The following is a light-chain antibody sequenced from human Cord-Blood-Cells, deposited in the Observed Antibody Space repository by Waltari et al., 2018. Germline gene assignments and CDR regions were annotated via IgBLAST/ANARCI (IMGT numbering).Light chain of an antibody. CDR3: QKYNSAPRT. J-gene: IGKJ1*01. CDR2: AAS. CDR1: QAISNY. V-gene: IGKV1-27*01. Sequence: DIQMTQSPSSLSASVGDRVTITCRASQAISNYLAWYQQKPGKVPKLLFYAASTLQSGVPSRFSGSGSGTDFTLTISSLQPEDVATYYCQKYNSAPRTFGQGTKVEIK.